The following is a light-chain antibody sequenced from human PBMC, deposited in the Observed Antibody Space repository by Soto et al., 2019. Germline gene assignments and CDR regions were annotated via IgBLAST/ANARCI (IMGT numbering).Light chain of an antibody. CDR1: QSVSSN. Sequence: EIVMTQSPATLSVSPGERATLSCRASQSVSSNLAWYQQKPGQAPRLLIYGASTRATGIPARFSGSGSGTEFTLTISILQPEDFAVYYCQQYNYWPRTFGQGTKVEIK. V-gene: IGKV3-15*01. CDR3: QQYNYWPRT. J-gene: IGKJ1*01. CDR2: GAS.